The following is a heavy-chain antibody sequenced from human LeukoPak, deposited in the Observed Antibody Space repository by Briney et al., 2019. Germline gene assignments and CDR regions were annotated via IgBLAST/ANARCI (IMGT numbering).Heavy chain of an antibody. CDR2: ISNDGSNK. J-gene: IGHJ4*02. V-gene: IGHV3-30*18. Sequence: PGGSLRLSCAASGFTFSNYGMHWVRQAPGKGLEWVAVISNDGSNKYCADSVKGPFTISRDNSKNTLYLQMNSLRPEDTAVYHCAKGFGYGDYGLDYWGQGTLVTVSS. D-gene: IGHD4-17*01. CDR1: GFTFSNYG. CDR3: AKGFGYGDYGLDY.